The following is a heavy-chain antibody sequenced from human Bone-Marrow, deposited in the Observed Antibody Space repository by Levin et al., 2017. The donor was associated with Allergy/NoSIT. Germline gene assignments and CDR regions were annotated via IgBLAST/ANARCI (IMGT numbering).Heavy chain of an antibody. J-gene: IGHJ4*02. V-gene: IGHV1-2*04. Sequence: ASVKVSCKASGYTFTGYYMHWVRQAPGQGLEWMGWINPNSGGTNYAQKFQGWVTMTRDTSISTAYMELSRLRSDDTAVYYCARGWGMERRLFDYWGQGTLVTVSS. CDR1: GYTFTGYY. D-gene: IGHD1-1*01. CDR3: ARGWGMERRLFDY. CDR2: INPNSGGT.